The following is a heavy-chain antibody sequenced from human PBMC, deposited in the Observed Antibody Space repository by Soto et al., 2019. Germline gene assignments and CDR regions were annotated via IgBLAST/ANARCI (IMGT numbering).Heavy chain of an antibody. CDR3: ARELSGGPDGGHWFDP. J-gene: IGHJ5*02. Sequence: GESLKISCKGSGYSFTSYWIGWVRQMPGKGLEWMGIIYPGDSDTRYSPSFQGQVTISADKSISTAYLQWSSLKASDTAMYYCARELSGGPDGGHWFDPWGQGTLATVSA. D-gene: IGHD3-16*01. CDR1: GYSFTSYW. CDR2: IYPGDSDT. V-gene: IGHV5-51*01.